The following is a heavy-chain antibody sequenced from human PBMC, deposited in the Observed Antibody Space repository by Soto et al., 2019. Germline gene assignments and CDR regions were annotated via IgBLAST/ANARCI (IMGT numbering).Heavy chain of an antibody. D-gene: IGHD6-6*01. CDR1: GGTFSSYA. J-gene: IGHJ6*02. Sequence: QVTLVQSGAEVKKPGSSVKVSCKASGGTFSSYAITWVRQAPGQGLEWMGGIIPIFDSINYAQKFQGRVTITADESTSTAYMELSSLRSEDTAVYYCARARVYYYHYGMDVWGQGTTVTVSS. CDR2: IIPIFDSI. CDR3: ARARVYYYHYGMDV. V-gene: IGHV1-69*01.